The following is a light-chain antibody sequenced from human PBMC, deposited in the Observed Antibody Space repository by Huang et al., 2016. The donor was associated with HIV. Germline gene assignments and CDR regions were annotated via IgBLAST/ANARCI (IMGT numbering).Light chain of an antibody. Sequence: VLTQSPGTLSLSSGERATLSCRASQYVSTTDLAWYQQKPGQAPRLLMYRTSTRATGIPDRCRGSGSGTDFTRTIRGLEPEDFAVYYCQQYGSLVWTFGRGTRVEAK. CDR1: QYVSTTD. V-gene: IGKV3-20*01. J-gene: IGKJ1*01. CDR3: QQYGSLVWT. CDR2: RTS.